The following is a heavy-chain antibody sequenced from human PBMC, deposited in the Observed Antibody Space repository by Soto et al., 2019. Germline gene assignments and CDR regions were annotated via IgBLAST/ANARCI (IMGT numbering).Heavy chain of an antibody. D-gene: IGHD5-18*01. V-gene: IGHV4-59*01. J-gene: IGHJ4*02. Sequence: SETLSLTCTVSGDSISPYYWSWIRQPPGKGLEWIGYIYYSGSTNYNPSLKSRVTISLDTSKNQFSLKLSSMTAADTAVYYCARGGSSYGFDYWGQGTLVTVSS. CDR2: IYYSGST. CDR1: GDSISPYY. CDR3: ARGGSSYGFDY.